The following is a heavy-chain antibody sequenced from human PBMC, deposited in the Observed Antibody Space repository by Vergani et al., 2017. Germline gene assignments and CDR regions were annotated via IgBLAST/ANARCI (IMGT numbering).Heavy chain of an antibody. CDR2: IVVGSGNT. J-gene: IGHJ5*02. CDR1: GFTFTSSA. CDR3: AKDPAGWEFGQGFDP. V-gene: IGHV1-58*01. Sequence: QMQLVQSGPEVKKPGTSVKVSCKASGFTFTSSAVQWVRQARGQRLEWIGWIVVGSGNTNYAQKFQERVTITRDMSTSTAYMELSSLRSEDTAVYYCAKDPAGWEFGQGFDPWGQGTLVTVSS. D-gene: IGHD1-26*01.